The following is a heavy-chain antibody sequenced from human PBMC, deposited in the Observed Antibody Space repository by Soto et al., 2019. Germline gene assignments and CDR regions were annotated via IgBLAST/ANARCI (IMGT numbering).Heavy chain of an antibody. J-gene: IGHJ6*02. CDR1: GGSISSYY. CDR3: ARNGRKSSNSPLLQEYYYYGMDV. Sequence: SETLSLTCTVSGGSISSYYWSWIRQPPGKGLEWIGYIYYSGSTNYNPSLKSRVTISVDTSKNQFSLKLSSVTAADTAVYYCARNGRKSSNSPLLQEYYYYGMDVWGQGTTVTVSS. D-gene: IGHD2-2*01. V-gene: IGHV4-59*01. CDR2: IYYSGST.